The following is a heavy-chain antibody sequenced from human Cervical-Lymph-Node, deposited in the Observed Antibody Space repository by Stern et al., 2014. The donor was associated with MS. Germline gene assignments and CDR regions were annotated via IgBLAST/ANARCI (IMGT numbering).Heavy chain of an antibody. CDR2: INTNTGNP. Sequence: VQLVESGSELKKPGASVKVSCKASGYTFTSYAMNWVRQAPGQGLEWMGWINTNTGNPTYAQGFTGRFVFSLDTSVSTAYLQISSLKAEDTAVYYCARDSGRGPHPEYPYYYYGMDVWGQGTTVTVSS. CDR1: GYTFTSYA. J-gene: IGHJ6*02. V-gene: IGHV7-4-1*02. D-gene: IGHD5-12*01. CDR3: ARDSGRGPHPEYPYYYYGMDV.